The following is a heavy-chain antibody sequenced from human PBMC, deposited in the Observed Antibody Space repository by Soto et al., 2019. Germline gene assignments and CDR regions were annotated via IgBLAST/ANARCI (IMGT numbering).Heavy chain of an antibody. D-gene: IGHD6-19*01. Sequence: GGSLRLSCAGSGFTLSDHYIDWVRQAPGKGLEWVGRSRDKPQGYSTAYAASVKGRFTISRDDSKSIAYLQMNSLKTEDTAVYYCTRGGSGWTTEYFQHWGQGTLVTVSS. V-gene: IGHV3-72*01. J-gene: IGHJ1*01. CDR1: GFTLSDHY. CDR2: SRDKPQGYST. CDR3: TRGGSGWTTEYFQH.